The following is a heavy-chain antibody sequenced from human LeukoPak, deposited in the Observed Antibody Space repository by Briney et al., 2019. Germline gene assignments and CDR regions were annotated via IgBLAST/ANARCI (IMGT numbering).Heavy chain of an antibody. CDR3: AAFNSGSYYYGDHDAFDI. Sequence: ASVKVSCKASGFTFTSSAMQWVRQARGQRLEWIGWIVVGSGNTNYAQKFQERVTITRDMSTSTAYMELSSLRSEDTAVYYCAAFNSGSYYYGDHDAFDIWGQGTMVTVSS. CDR1: GFTFTSSA. V-gene: IGHV1-58*02. J-gene: IGHJ3*02. CDR2: IVVGSGNT. D-gene: IGHD1-26*01.